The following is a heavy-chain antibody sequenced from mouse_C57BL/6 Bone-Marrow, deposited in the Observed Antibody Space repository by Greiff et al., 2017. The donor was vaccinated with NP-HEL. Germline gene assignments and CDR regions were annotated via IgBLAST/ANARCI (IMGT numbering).Heavy chain of an antibody. CDR2: IDPSDSYT. Sequence: QVQLQQPGAELVKPGASVKLSCKASGYTFTSYWMPWVKQRPGQGLEWIGEIDPSDSYTNYNQKFKVKATLTVDTSSSTAYMQLSSLTSEDSAVYYCAREDYDYWYFDVWGTGTTVTVSS. CDR3: AREDYDYWYFDV. D-gene: IGHD2-4*01. CDR1: GYTFTSYW. V-gene: IGHV1-50*01. J-gene: IGHJ1*03.